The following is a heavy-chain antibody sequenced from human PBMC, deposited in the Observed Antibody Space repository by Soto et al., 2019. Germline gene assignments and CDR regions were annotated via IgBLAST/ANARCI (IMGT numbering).Heavy chain of an antibody. D-gene: IGHD3-22*01. CDR1: GGSISSGYYY. Sequence: SETLSLTCTVSGGSISSGYYYWSWIRQPPGKGLEWIGYIYYSGSTYYNPSLKSRVTISVDTSKNQFSLKLSSVTAADTAVYYCARESPYYYDSSGPFDYWGQGNLVPVSS. CDR3: ARESPYYYDSSGPFDY. CDR2: IYYSGST. V-gene: IGHV4-30-4*01. J-gene: IGHJ4*02.